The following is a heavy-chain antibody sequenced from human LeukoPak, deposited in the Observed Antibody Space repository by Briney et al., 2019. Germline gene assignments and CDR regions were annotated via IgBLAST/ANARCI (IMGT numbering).Heavy chain of an antibody. CDR2: IIPIFGTA. V-gene: IGHV1-69*13. CDR3: ARGIHDYGDYHFDY. D-gene: IGHD4-17*01. Sequence: GASVKVSCKASGGTFSSYAISWVRQAPGQGLEWMGGIIPIFGTANYAQKFQARVTITADESTSTAYMELSSLRSEDTAVYYCARGIHDYGDYHFDYWGQGTLVTVSS. J-gene: IGHJ4*02. CDR1: GGTFSSYA.